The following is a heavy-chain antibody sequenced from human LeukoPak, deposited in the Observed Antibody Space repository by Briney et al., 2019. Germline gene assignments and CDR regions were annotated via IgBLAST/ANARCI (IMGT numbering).Heavy chain of an antibody. CDR3: AKDRTIFGVVTSPGNWFDP. J-gene: IGHJ5*02. V-gene: IGHV3-23*01. Sequence: GGSLRLSCAASGFTFSSYAMSWVRQAPGKGLEWVSAISGSGGSTYYADSVKGRFTISRDSSKNTLYLQMNSLRAEDTAVYYCAKDRTIFGVVTSPGNWFDPWGQGTLVTVSS. D-gene: IGHD3-3*01. CDR2: ISGSGGST. CDR1: GFTFSSYA.